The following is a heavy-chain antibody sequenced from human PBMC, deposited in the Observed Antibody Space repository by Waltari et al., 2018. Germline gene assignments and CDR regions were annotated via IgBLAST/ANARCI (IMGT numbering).Heavy chain of an antibody. J-gene: IGHJ4*02. CDR3: TEPADSGYSSSWYWVY. V-gene: IGHV4-59*01. D-gene: IGHD6-13*01. CDR1: GGSISSYY. CDR2: IYYSGST. Sequence: QVQLPESGPGLVKPSETLSLTCTVSGGSISSYYWSWIRQPPGTGLEWIGYIYYSGSTTYCPSHKSRGTIPVDTAKNQLSLKLMSVTAAETAVYYWTEPADSGYSSSWYWVYWGQGTLVTVSS.